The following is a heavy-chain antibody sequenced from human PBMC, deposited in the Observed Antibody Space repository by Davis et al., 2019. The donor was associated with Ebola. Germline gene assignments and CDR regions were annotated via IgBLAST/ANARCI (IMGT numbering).Heavy chain of an antibody. CDR1: GGSISSGGYS. Sequence: LRLSCAVSGGSISSGGYSWGWIRQPPGKGLEWIGYVYHSGSTYYNPSLKSRITISVDTSKNQFSLSLRSVTAADTAVYYCARRAGFQYYYGMDVWGKGTTVSVSS. V-gene: IGHV4-30-2*05. D-gene: IGHD3-10*01. CDR3: ARRAGFQYYYGMDV. J-gene: IGHJ6*04. CDR2: VYHSGST.